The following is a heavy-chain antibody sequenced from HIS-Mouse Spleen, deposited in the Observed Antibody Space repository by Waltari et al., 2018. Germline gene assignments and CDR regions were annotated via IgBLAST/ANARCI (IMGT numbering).Heavy chain of an antibody. CDR2: ISGSGGST. Sequence: EVQLLESGGGLVQPGGSLRLSCAASGFPLSSYAMSWVRQAPGKGLGLVSDISGSGGSTYYACSVKGRFTISRDNSKNTLYLQMNGLSAEDTAVYYCAQNYYGSGSYYYWGQGTLVTVSS. CDR1: GFPLSSYA. D-gene: IGHD3-10*01. V-gene: IGHV3-23*01. CDR3: AQNYYGSGSYYY. J-gene: IGHJ4*02.